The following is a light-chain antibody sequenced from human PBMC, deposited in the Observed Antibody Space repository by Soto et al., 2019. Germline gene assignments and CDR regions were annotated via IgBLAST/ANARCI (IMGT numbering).Light chain of an antibody. CDR2: DVS. Sequence: QSALTQPRSVSGSPGQSVTISCAGTSSDVGGYNYVSWYQQHPGKAPKLMIYDVSKRPSWVPDRFSGSKSGNTASLTISGLQADDEADYYCCSYAGRYTYVFGTGTKVTVL. CDR3: CSYAGRYTYV. J-gene: IGLJ1*01. V-gene: IGLV2-11*01. CDR1: SSDVGGYNY.